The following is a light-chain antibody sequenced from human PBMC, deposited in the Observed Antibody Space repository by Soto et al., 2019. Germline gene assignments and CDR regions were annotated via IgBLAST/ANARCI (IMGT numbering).Light chain of an antibody. Sequence: QSVLTQPASVSGSPGQSITISCTGTSTDVGNYNYVSWYQQHPGKAPKLLIYEVSNRPSGISNRFSGSKSGNTASLTISGLQAEDEADYYCSSYTTRITLFVFGTGTKVTV. CDR2: EVS. J-gene: IGLJ1*01. CDR1: STDVGNYNY. CDR3: SSYTTRITLFV. V-gene: IGLV2-14*01.